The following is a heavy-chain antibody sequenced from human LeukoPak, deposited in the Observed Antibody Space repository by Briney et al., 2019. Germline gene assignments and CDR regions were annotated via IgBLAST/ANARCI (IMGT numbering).Heavy chain of an antibody. D-gene: IGHD3-10*01. CDR3: ARGMVRGVTKAYYYYYYMDV. Sequence: ASVKVSCKASGYTFTGYYMHWVRQAPGQGLEWMGWINPNSGGTNYAQKFQGRVTMTRDTSISTAYMELSRLGSDDTAVYYCARGMVRGVTKAYYYYYYMDVWGKGTTVTISS. CDR2: INPNSGGT. CDR1: GYTFTGYY. J-gene: IGHJ6*03. V-gene: IGHV1-2*02.